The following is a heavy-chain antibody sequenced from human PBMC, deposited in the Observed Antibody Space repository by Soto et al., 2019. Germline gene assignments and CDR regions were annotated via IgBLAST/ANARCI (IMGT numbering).Heavy chain of an antibody. J-gene: IGHJ4*01. D-gene: IGHD1-1*01. CDR2: SHYRGTT. Sequence: QVQLQESGPGLVKHSETLSLTCSVSGVSTSNHYWTWIRKPPGQGPEWIGCSHYRGTTNYNASFNSRVTTSVDTIKNQFSRKLTTMNTTDTAVYYCARRGGSPKTNNHFDYWSHGILITVSS. CDR1: GVSTSNHY. V-gene: IGHV4-59*11. CDR3: ARRGGSPKTNNHFDY.